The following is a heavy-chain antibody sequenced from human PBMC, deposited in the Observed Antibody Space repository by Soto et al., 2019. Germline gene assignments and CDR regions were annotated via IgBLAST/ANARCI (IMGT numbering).Heavy chain of an antibody. CDR1: GGSVSSGSYY. D-gene: IGHD4-4*01. J-gene: IGHJ4*02. V-gene: IGHV4-61*01. CDR3: ARGGEDYSNYIDY. Sequence: SETLSLTCTVSGGSVSSGSYYWSWIRQPPGKGLEWIGYIYYSGSTNYNPSLKSRVTISVDTSKNQFSLKLSSVTAADTAVYYCARGGEDYSNYIDYWGQGTLVTVSS. CDR2: IYYSGST.